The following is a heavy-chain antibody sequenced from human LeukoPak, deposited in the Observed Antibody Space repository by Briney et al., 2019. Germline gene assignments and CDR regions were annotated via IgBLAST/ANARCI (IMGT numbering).Heavy chain of an antibody. V-gene: IGHV3-73*01. J-gene: IGHJ4*02. CDR3: TRHYGLDYYDSSGLDY. Sequence: GGSLRLSCAASGFTFSGSAMHWVRQASGKGLGWVGRIRSKANSYATAYAASVKGRFTISRDDSKNTAYLQMNSLKTEDTAVYYCTRHYGLDYYDSSGLDYWGQGTLVTVSS. CDR1: GFTFSGSA. D-gene: IGHD3-22*01. CDR2: IRSKANSYAT.